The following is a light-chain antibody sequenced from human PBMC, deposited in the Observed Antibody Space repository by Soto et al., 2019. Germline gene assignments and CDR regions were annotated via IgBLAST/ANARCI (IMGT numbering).Light chain of an antibody. CDR2: GAS. V-gene: IGKV3-20*01. J-gene: IGKJ4*01. CDR1: QSVSSSY. Sequence: EIVLTQSPGTLSLSPGERATLSCRASQSVSSSYLAWYQQKPGQAPRLLIYGASSRATGIPDRFSGSRSGTDFTLTISRLEPEDFAVYYCQQYGSSPPEAFGGGTKVEIK. CDR3: QQYGSSPPEA.